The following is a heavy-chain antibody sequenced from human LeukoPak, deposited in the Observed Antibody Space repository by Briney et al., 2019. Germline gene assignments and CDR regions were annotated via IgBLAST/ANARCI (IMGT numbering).Heavy chain of an antibody. Sequence: SVKVPCKASGYSFTSYYMHCLRQAPGQGLKWMGWVNPNSGGTNYAQKFQGRVTMTRDTSISTAYMELSRLRSDDTAVYYCAREGPSRYDILAGYPEDIWGQGTMVTVSS. J-gene: IGHJ3*02. CDR3: AREGPSRYDILAGYPEDI. CDR1: GYSFTSYY. V-gene: IGHV1-2*02. D-gene: IGHD3-9*01. CDR2: VNPNSGGT.